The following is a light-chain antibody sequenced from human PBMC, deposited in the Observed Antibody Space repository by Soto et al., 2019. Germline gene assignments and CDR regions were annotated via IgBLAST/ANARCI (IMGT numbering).Light chain of an antibody. CDR1: QSVSRN. J-gene: IGKJ1*01. CDR2: GAS. Sequence: EVVLTQSPATLSVSPGDRATLSCRASQSVSRNLAWYQQKPGQAPRLLIYGASTRATGVPARFSGSGSGTEFTLTISSLEPEDFAVYYCQQRSNWPRTFGQGTKVEVK. V-gene: IGKV3-11*01. CDR3: QQRSNWPRT.